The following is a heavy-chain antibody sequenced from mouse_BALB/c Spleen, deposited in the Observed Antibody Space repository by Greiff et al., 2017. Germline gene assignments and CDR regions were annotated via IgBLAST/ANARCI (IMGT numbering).Heavy chain of an antibody. CDR2: IYPGDGDT. Sequence: VQLQQSGAELVRPGSSVKISCKASGYAFSSYWMNWVKQRPGQGLEWIGQIYPGDGDTNYNGKFKGKATLTADKSSSTAYMQLSSLTSEDSAVYFCARLLQGAMDYWGQGTSVTVSS. V-gene: IGHV1-80*01. CDR1: GYAFSSYW. D-gene: IGHD1-1*01. CDR3: ARLLQGAMDY. J-gene: IGHJ4*01.